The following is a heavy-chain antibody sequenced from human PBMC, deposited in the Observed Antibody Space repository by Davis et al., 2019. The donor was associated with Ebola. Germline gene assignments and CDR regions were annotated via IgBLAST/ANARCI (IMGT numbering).Heavy chain of an antibody. D-gene: IGHD3-22*01. CDR2: IYNSGST. CDR3: ARRMLYYDSSGYYYYFDY. Sequence: SETLSLTCTVSGGSISSYYWSWIRQPPGKGLEWIGYIYNSGSTNYNPSLKSRVTISVDTSKNQFSLKLSSVTAADTAVYYCARRMLYYDSSGYYYYFDYWGQGTLVTVSS. CDR1: GGSISSYY. V-gene: IGHV4-59*08. J-gene: IGHJ4*02.